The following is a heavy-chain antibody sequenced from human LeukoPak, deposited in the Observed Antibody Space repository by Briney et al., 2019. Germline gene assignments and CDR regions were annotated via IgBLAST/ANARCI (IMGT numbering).Heavy chain of an antibody. CDR2: IYTSGST. CDR3: ARVISVEMATMGAYYYYYYMDV. D-gene: IGHD5-24*01. Sequence: KASETLSLTCTVSGGSISSGSYYWSWIRQPAGKGLEWIGRIYTSGSTNYNPSLKSRVTISVDTSKNQFSLKLSSVTAADTAVYYCARVISVEMATMGAYYYYYYMDVWGKGTTVTISS. J-gene: IGHJ6*03. CDR1: GGSISSGSYY. V-gene: IGHV4-61*02.